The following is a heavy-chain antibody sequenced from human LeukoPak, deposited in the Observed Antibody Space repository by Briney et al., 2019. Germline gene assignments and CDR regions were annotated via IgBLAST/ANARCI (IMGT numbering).Heavy chain of an antibody. Sequence: GASVKVSCKASGGTFSSYAISWVRQAPGQGLEWMGGIFPIFVTANYAQRFQGRVTITTDESTSTAYMELSSLRSEDTAVYYCAREERYDSWGQGTLHTVSS. CDR3: AREERYDS. D-gene: IGHD3-3*01. J-gene: IGHJ4*02. V-gene: IGHV1-69*05. CDR1: GGTFSSYA. CDR2: IFPIFVTA.